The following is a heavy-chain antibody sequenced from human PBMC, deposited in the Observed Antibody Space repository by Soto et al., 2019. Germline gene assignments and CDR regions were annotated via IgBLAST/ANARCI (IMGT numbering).Heavy chain of an antibody. Sequence: EVQLVESGGDLVQPGGSLRLSCAASGFTFSSYWMYWVRQAPGKGLVWVSRIKTDGSITSYADSVKGRFTVSRDNARDMLYLQMNSLRAEDTAVYYCAKDMNSVPEYWGQGTLVTVSS. CDR1: GFTFSSYW. V-gene: IGHV3-74*01. CDR2: IKTDGSIT. D-gene: IGHD1-7*01. J-gene: IGHJ4*02. CDR3: AKDMNSVPEY.